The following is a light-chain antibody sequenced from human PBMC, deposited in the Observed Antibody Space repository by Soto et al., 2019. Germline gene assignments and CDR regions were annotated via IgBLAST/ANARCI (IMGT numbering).Light chain of an antibody. Sequence: DLQMTQSPSTLSASVGDRVTITCRASQSISTFLNWYQQRPGKAPNLLIYGASTLQSGVPSRFSGGGSGTDFTLTISSLQPEDFATYYCQQSYTTPQSTFGPGTKVDI. CDR2: GAS. CDR1: QSISTF. CDR3: QQSYTTPQST. J-gene: IGKJ3*01. V-gene: IGKV1-39*01.